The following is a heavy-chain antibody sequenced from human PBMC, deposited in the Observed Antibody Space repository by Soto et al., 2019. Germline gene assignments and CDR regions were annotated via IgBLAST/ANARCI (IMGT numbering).Heavy chain of an antibody. V-gene: IGHV1-58*01. CDR1: GFTFTSSA. CDR3: AAPLSTYSSSWRGLGY. CDR2: IVVGSGNT. Sequence: SVKVACKASGFTFTSSAVQWVRQARGERLEWIGWIVVGSGNTNYAQKFEERVTITRDMSTSTAYMELSSLRSEDTAVYYCAAPLSTYSSSWRGLGYWGQGTLVTVSS. D-gene: IGHD6-13*01. J-gene: IGHJ4*02.